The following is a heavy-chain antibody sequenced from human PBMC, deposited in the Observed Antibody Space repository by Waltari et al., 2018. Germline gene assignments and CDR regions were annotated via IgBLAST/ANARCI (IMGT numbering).Heavy chain of an antibody. CDR2: ITSSGGST. CDR1: GFTFSTSA. Sequence: EVQLLESGGGLVQPGGSLRLSCPASGFTFSTSAMTWVRQAPGKGLEWVSGITSSGGSTYYAASVKGRFTISRDSSRNTLHLQMNSLRAEDTAIYYCTKWLTAAGTGWFNCWGQGTLVTVSS. D-gene: IGHD6-13*01. V-gene: IGHV3-23*01. J-gene: IGHJ4*02. CDR3: TKWLTAAGTGWFNC.